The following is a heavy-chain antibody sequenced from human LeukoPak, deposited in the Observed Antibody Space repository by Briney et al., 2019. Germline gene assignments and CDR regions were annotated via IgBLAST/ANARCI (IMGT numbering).Heavy chain of an antibody. D-gene: IGHD3-22*01. CDR3: AKDLYDSSGYYSLFDY. Sequence: PGGSLRLSCAASGFTFSSYAMSWVRQAPGKGLEWVSAISGSGGSTYYADSVKGRFTISRDNSKNTLYLQMNSLRAEDTAVYYCAKDLYDSSGYYSLFDYWGQGTLVTVSS. CDR1: GFTFSSYA. CDR2: ISGSGGST. J-gene: IGHJ4*02. V-gene: IGHV3-23*01.